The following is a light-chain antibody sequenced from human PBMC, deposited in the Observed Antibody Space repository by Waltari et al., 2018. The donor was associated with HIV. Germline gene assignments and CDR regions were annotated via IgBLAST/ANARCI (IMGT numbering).Light chain of an antibody. CDR1: PSNPRSNT. CDR2: RNP. V-gene: IGLV1-44*01. Sequence: QSVLPQPPSASRTLGQAVTISCFGIPSNPRSNTVHWYQHLPGAAPKLIIFRNPQRPSGVPDRFSGSQSGTSAFLTITGLLSGDEATYYCAAWDASLHVLFGGGTQLTVV. J-gene: IGLJ2*01. CDR3: AAWDASLHVL.